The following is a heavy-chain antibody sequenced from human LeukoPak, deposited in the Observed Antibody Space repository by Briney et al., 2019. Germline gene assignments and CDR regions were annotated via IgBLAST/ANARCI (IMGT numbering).Heavy chain of an antibody. J-gene: IGHJ4*02. CDR1: GFTFSSYA. V-gene: IGHV3-23*01. D-gene: IGHD1-1*01. CDR2: ISGSGGGT. CDR3: VKLTGGTGTIPFDY. Sequence: PGGSLRLSCAASGFTFSSYAMSWVRQAPGKGLEWVSSISGSGGGTYYADSVKGRFTISRDNSKNTLYLQMNSLRADDTAVYYCVKLTGGTGTIPFDYWGQGTLVTVSS.